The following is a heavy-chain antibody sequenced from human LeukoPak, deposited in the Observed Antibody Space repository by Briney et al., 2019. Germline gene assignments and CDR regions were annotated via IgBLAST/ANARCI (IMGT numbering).Heavy chain of an antibody. CDR3: AKPAVGAIPVYYFDY. J-gene: IGHJ4*02. CDR2: ISYDGSNK. D-gene: IGHD1-26*01. CDR1: GFTFSSYG. V-gene: IGHV3-30*18. Sequence: QPGGSLRLSCAASGFTFSSYGMHWVRQAPGKGLEWVAVISYDGSNKYYADSVKGRFTISRDNSKNTLYLQMNSLRAEDTAVYYCAKPAVGAIPVYYFDYWGQGTLVTVSS.